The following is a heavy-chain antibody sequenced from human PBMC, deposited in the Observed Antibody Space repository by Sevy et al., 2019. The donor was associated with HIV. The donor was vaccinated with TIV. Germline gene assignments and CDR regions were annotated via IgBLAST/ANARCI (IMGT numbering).Heavy chain of an antibody. D-gene: IGHD2-2*01. J-gene: IGHJ4*02. CDR3: ARDMLGYCSSTSCYAEGYFDY. CDR1: GGSISSYY. CDR2: IYYSGST. V-gene: IGHV4-59*01. Sequence: SETLSLTCTVSGGSISSYYWSWIRQPPGKGLEWIGYIYYSGSTNYNPSLKSRVTISVDTSKNQFTLKLSSVTAADPAVYYCARDMLGYCSSTSCYAEGYFDYWGQGPLVTVSS.